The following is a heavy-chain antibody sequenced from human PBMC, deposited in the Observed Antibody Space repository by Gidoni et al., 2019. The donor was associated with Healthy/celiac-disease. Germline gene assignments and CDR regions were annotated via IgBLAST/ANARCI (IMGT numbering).Heavy chain of an antibody. CDR1: GFTFSSYA. D-gene: IGHD3-22*01. J-gene: IGHJ4*02. V-gene: IGHV3-64D*08. CDR2: ISSNGGST. Sequence: SASGFTFSSYALHWVRQAPGKGLEYVSAISSNGGSTYYADSVKGRFTISRDNSKNTLYLQMSSLRAEDTAVYYCVKEYYYDSSGYSPFDYWGQGTLVTVSS. CDR3: VKEYYYDSSGYSPFDY.